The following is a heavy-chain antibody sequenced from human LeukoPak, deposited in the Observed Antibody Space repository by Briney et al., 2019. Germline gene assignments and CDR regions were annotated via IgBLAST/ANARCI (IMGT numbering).Heavy chain of an antibody. CDR3: AKSGYNRFDY. Sequence: GGSLRLSCAASGLIVNNYAMSWVRQAPGKGLEWVSNISGGDISTYYADSVKGRFTISRDNSKNTLYLQMNSLRADDTAVYFCAKSGYNRFDYWGQGTLVTVSS. CDR1: GLIVNNYA. CDR2: ISGGDIST. J-gene: IGHJ4*02. D-gene: IGHD5-24*01. V-gene: IGHV3-23*01.